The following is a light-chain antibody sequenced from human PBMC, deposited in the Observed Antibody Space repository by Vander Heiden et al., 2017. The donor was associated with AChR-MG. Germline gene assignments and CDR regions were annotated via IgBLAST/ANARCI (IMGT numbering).Light chain of an antibody. Sequence: QSVFTQPPSVSGAPGQRVTIPCTGTSSNIGAAYDVHWYQHLPGTAPKLLIYGNAKRPAGVPDRFSATKSDTSASLAVTGLHPDDEAVYYWQSDDVSLSAAVFGGGTKLTVL. CDR1: SSNIGAAYD. CDR3: QSDDVSLSAAV. J-gene: IGLJ2*01. CDR2: GNA. V-gene: IGLV1-40*02.